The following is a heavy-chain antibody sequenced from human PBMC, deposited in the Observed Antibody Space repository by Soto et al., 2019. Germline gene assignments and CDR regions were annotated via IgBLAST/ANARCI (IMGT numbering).Heavy chain of an antibody. Sequence: EVQLVESGGGLVQPGGSLRLSCAASGFTFSSYDMHWVRQATGKGLEWVSANGTAGDTYYPGSVKGRFTISRENAKNSLYLQMNSLRAGDTAVYYCAREVPRYDRRGAFDIWGQGTMVTVSS. D-gene: IGHD3-22*01. CDR2: NGTAGDT. CDR1: GFTFSSYD. CDR3: AREVPRYDRRGAFDI. J-gene: IGHJ3*02. V-gene: IGHV3-13*01.